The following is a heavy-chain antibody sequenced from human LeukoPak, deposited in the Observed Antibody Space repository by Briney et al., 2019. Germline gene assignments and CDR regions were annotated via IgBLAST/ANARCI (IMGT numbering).Heavy chain of an antibody. Sequence: ASVKVSWKASGYTFTSYYMHWVRQAPRQVLEWMGIINPSGGSTSYAQKFQGRVTMTRDTSTSTVYMELSSLRSEDTAVYYCARDSSRVMITFGGVNAPGYWGQGTLVTVSS. D-gene: IGHD3-16*01. V-gene: IGHV1-46*01. CDR2: INPSGGST. J-gene: IGHJ4*02. CDR3: ARDSSRVMITFGGVNAPGY. CDR1: GYTFTSYY.